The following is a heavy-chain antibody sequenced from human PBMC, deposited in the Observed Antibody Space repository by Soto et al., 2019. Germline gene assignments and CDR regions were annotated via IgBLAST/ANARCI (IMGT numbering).Heavy chain of an antibody. CDR2: INHSGST. V-gene: IGHV4-34*01. J-gene: IGHJ4*02. CDR1: GGSFSGYY. CDR3: ARGALLAEHPASFDY. Sequence: QVQLQQWGAGLLKPSETLSLTCAVYGGSFSGYYWSWIRQPPGKGLEWIGEINHSGSTNYNPSLKSRVNISVDTSKYQFSLKLSSVTAADTAVYYCARGALLAEHPASFDYWGQGTLVTVSS.